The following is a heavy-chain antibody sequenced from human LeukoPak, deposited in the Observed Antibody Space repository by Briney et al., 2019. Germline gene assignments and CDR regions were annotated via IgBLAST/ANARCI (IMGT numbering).Heavy chain of an antibody. Sequence: GGSLRLSCAASGFTFSSYAMSWVRQAPGKGLEWVSAISGSGGSTYHADSVKGRFTISRDNSKNTLYLQMNSLRAEDTAVYYCAKGPYYYDSSAPPGSLDYWGQGTLVTVSS. V-gene: IGHV3-23*01. CDR2: ISGSGGST. D-gene: IGHD3-22*01. CDR1: GFTFSSYA. J-gene: IGHJ4*02. CDR3: AKGPYYYDSSAPPGSLDY.